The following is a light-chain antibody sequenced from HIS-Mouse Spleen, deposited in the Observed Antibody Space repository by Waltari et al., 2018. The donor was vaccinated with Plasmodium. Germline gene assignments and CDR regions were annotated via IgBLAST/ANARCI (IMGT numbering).Light chain of an antibody. J-gene: IGLJ2*01. CDR2: EVS. CDR1: SSDVGGYKY. V-gene: IGLV2-8*01. CDR3: SSYAGSNNLV. Sequence: QSALTQPPSASGSPGQSVTISCTGTSSDVGGYKYVSWYQQHPGKAPKLLIYEVSKRTFWVPERFSGSKSGNPASLTVSGLQAEDEADYYCSSYAGSNNLVFGGGTKLTVL.